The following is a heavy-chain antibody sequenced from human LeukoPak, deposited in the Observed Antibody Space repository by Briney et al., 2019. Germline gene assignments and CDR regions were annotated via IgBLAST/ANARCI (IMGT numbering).Heavy chain of an antibody. Sequence: TPSETLSLTCAVYGGSFSGYYWSWIRQPPGKGLEWIGEINHSGRTNYNPSLKSRVTISVDTSKNQFSLKLSSVTAADTAVYYCARGRGQDYYDSSGYYYEFDYWGQGTLVTVSS. D-gene: IGHD3-22*01. CDR1: GGSFSGYY. CDR3: ARGRGQDYYDSSGYYYEFDY. V-gene: IGHV4-34*01. J-gene: IGHJ4*02. CDR2: INHSGRT.